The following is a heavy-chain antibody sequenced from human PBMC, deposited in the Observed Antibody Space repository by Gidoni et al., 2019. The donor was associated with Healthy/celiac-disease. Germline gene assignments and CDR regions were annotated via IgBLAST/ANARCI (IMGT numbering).Heavy chain of an antibody. D-gene: IGHD6-19*01. CDR3: ARGVYSSGWSGGFDP. V-gene: IGHV1-46*03. CDR2: INPSGGST. CDR1: GDTFTSYY. J-gene: IGHJ5*02. Sequence: QVQLVQSGAEVKKPGASVKVSCKASGDTFTSYYMHWVRQAPGQGLEWMGIINPSGGSTSYAHKFQGRVTMTRDTSTSTVYMELSSLRSEDTAVYYCARGVYSSGWSGGFDPWGQGTLVTVSS.